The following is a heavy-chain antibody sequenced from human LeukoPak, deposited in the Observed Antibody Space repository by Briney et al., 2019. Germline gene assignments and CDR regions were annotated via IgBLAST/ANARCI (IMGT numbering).Heavy chain of an antibody. J-gene: IGHJ4*02. D-gene: IGHD3-10*01. CDR3: VRGYGSGSYFFDY. Sequence: SETLSLTCTVSGGSISSYYWSWIRQPPGKGLEWIGYIYYSGSTNYNPSLKSRVTISEDTSKNQFSLKLSSVTAADTAVYYCVRGYGSGSYFFDYWGQGTLVTVSS. CDR2: IYYSGST. V-gene: IGHV4-59*08. CDR1: GGSISSYY.